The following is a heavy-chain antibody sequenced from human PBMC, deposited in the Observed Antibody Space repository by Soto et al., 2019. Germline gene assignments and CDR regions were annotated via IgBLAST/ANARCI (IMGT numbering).Heavy chain of an antibody. CDR3: AIRVVWYSSSCSTFEI. Sequence: QAQLVQSGAEVKKPGSSVKVSCKASGGTFSSNIISWVRQAPGQGLEWMGRIIPTVGMANYAQKFQGRVPISADKFTNTAYRELSSLRSEDSAVFFCAIRVVWYSSSCSTFEIWGQGTMIIVSS. J-gene: IGHJ3*02. CDR1: GGTFSSNI. CDR2: IIPTVGMA. D-gene: IGHD6-13*01. V-gene: IGHV1-69*02.